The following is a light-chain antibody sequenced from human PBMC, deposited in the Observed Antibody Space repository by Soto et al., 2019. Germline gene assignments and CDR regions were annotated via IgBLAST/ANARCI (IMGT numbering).Light chain of an antibody. CDR3: SSYTRSSTPYV. Sequence: QSALTQPASVSGSPGQSITISCTGTSSDLGVYNYVSWYQQHPGKVPKLMIYEVSNRPSGVSHRFSGSKSGNTASLTISRLQAEDEADYYCSSYTRSSTPYVFGTGTKLTVL. CDR2: EVS. CDR1: SSDLGVYNY. V-gene: IGLV2-14*01. J-gene: IGLJ1*01.